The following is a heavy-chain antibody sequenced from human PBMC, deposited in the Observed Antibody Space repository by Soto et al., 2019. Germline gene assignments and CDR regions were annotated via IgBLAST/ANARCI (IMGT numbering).Heavy chain of an antibody. J-gene: IGHJ3*02. D-gene: IGHD4-4*01. Sequence: PSETLALTFTVSGGSISSCCYYWSWIRQHPGKGLEWIGYIYYSGSTYHNPSLKSRVTISVDTSKNQFSLKLSSVTAADTAVYYCARDYSNYDAFDIWGQGTMVTVSS. CDR2: IYYSGST. V-gene: IGHV4-31*03. CDR1: GGSISSCCYY. CDR3: ARDYSNYDAFDI.